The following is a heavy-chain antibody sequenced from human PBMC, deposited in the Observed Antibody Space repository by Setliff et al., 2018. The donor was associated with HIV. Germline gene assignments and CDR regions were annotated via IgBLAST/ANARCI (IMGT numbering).Heavy chain of an antibody. Sequence: ASVKVSCKASGYTFTSYGISWVRQVPGQGLEWMGWISAYNGNTHYAQRLQGRVTMTTDTSTRTAYMELRSLRSDDTAVYYCARQFLDWSNDYYSRYYMDVWGKGTTVTVSS. J-gene: IGHJ6*03. D-gene: IGHD3-3*01. V-gene: IGHV1-18*01. CDR1: GYTFTSYG. CDR2: ISAYNGNT. CDR3: ARQFLDWSNDYYSRYYMDV.